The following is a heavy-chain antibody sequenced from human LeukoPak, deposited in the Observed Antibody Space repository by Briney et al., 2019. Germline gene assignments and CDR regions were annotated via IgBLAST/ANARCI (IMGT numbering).Heavy chain of an antibody. CDR3: AREGYGDQQFDY. CDR2: IIPIFGTA. D-gene: IGHD4-17*01. Sequence: RASVKVSCKASGGTFSSYAISWVRQAPGQGLEWMGGIIPIFGTANYAQKFQGRVTITADESTSTAYMELSSLRSEDTAVYYCAREGYGDQQFDYWGQGTLVTVSS. J-gene: IGHJ4*02. V-gene: IGHV1-69*13. CDR1: GGTFSSYA.